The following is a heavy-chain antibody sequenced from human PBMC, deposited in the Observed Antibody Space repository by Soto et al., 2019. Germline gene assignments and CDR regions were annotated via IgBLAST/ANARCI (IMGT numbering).Heavy chain of an antibody. CDR2: ISYDGSNK. D-gene: IGHD1-26*01. J-gene: IGHJ4*02. V-gene: IGHV3-30-3*01. CDR1: GFTFSSYA. Sequence: QVQLVESGGGVVQPGRSLRLSCAASGFTFSSYAMHWVRQAPGKGLEWVAVISYDGSNKYYADSVKGRFTISRDNSKNTLYLQMNSLRAEDTAVYYCAREEGVGAPPCLYFDYWGQGTLVTVSS. CDR3: AREEGVGAPPCLYFDY.